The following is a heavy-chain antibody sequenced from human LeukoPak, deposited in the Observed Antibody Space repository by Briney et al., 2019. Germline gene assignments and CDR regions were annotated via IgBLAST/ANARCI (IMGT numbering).Heavy chain of an antibody. CDR3: ARMGYYYGSGSYNWFDP. CDR2: IYYSGST. CDR1: GGSISSGGYY. J-gene: IGHJ5*02. V-gene: IGHV4-31*03. D-gene: IGHD3-10*01. Sequence: PSETLSLTCTVSGGSISSGGYYWSWIRQHPGKGLEWIGYIYYSGSTYYNPSLKSRVTISVDTSKNQFSLKLSSVTAADTAVYYCARMGYYYGSGSYNWFDPWGQGTLVTVSS.